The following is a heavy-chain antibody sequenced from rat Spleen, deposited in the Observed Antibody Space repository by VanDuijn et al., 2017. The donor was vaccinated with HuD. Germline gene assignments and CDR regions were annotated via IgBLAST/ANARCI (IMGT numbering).Heavy chain of an antibody. V-gene: IGHV5-20*01. CDR2: ITPSGLTT. CDR1: GFTFSDYY. D-gene: IGHD1-10*01. CDR3: TTWDYYNNRFDY. Sequence: EVQLVESGGGLVQPGRSLKLSCAASGFTFSDYYMAWVRQAPTKGLQWVAAITPSGLTTHYRDSMKGRFTISRENAKSSLYLQMDSLRSEDTATYYCTTWDYYNNRFDYWGQGVMVTVSS. J-gene: IGHJ2*01.